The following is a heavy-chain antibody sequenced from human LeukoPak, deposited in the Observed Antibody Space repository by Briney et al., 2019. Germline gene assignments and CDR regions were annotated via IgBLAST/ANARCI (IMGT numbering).Heavy chain of an antibody. Sequence: GGSLRLSCAASGFTFSNYAMSWVRQAPGKGLEWVSAIVGSGGSTYYADSVKGRFSISRDNSKNTLFLQMNSLRVEDAALYYCSKWGDYDVLTGYYDSDFWGQGTLVTVSS. V-gene: IGHV3-23*01. J-gene: IGHJ4*02. CDR1: GFTFSNYA. CDR3: SKWGDYDVLTGYYDSDF. CDR2: IVGSGGST. D-gene: IGHD3-9*01.